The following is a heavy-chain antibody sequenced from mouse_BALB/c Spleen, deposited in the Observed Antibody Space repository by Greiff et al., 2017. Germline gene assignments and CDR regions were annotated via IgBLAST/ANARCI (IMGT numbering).Heavy chain of an antibody. J-gene: IGHJ4*01. CDR3: AKAGAMDD. CDR1: GYTFTDYA. V-gene: IGHV1S137*01. CDR2: ISTYYGDA. Sequence: QVQLQQSGAELVRPGVSVKISCKGSGYTFTDYAMHWVKQSHAKSLEWIGVISTYYGDASYNQKFKGKATMTVDKSSSTAYMELARLTSEDSAIYYSAKAGAMDDWGQGTSVTVSS.